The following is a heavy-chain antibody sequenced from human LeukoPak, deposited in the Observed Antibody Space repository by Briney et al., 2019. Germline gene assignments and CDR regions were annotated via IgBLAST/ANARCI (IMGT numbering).Heavy chain of an antibody. Sequence: ASVKVSCKASGYTFTSYDINWVRQATGQGLEWMGWMNPNSGNTGYAQKFQGRVTMTRNTSISTAYMELSSLRSEDTAVYYCARGDILTGYYPIYYYYYYYMDVWGKGTTVTISS. D-gene: IGHD3-9*01. J-gene: IGHJ6*03. CDR1: GYTFTSYD. CDR2: MNPNSGNT. CDR3: ARGDILTGYYPIYYYYYYYMDV. V-gene: IGHV1-8*01.